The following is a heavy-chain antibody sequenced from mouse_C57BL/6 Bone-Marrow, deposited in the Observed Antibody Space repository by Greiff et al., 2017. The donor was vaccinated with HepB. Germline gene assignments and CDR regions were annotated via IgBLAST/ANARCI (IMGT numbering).Heavy chain of an antibody. CDR3: ARRVCYYGSPYFDD. CDR2: IYPRSGNT. V-gene: IGHV1-81*01. Sequence: QVQLKESGAELARPGASVKLSCKASGYTFTSYGISWVKQRTGQGLEWIGEIYPRSGNTYYNEKFKGKATLTADKSSSTAYMELRSLKSEDSAVYFCARRVCYYGSPYFDDWGQGTTLTVSS. J-gene: IGHJ2*01. CDR1: GYTFTSYG. D-gene: IGHD1-1*01.